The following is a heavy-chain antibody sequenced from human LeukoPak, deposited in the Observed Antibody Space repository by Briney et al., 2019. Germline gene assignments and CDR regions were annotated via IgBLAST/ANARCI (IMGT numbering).Heavy chain of an antibody. V-gene: IGHV3-7*05. CDR1: GFTFSSYW. Sequence: GGSLRLSCTASGFTFSSYWMNWVRQAPGKGLEWVANIKQDGSEKYYVDSVKGRFTISRDNAKKSLYLQMNSLRAEDTAVYYCTREAQQHYYFDYWGQGTLVTVSS. CDR3: TREAQQHYYFDY. D-gene: IGHD6-13*01. J-gene: IGHJ4*02. CDR2: IKQDGSEK.